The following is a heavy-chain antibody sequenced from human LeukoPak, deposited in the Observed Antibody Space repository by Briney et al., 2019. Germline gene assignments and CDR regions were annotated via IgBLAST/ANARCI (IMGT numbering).Heavy chain of an antibody. V-gene: IGHV3-23*01. Sequence: GGSLRLSCAASGFTFSNAWMNWVRQAPGKGLEWVSAISGSGGSTYYADSVKGRFTISRDNSKNTLYLQMNSLRAEDTAVYYCAKDREKMATISYFDYWGQGTLVTVSS. J-gene: IGHJ4*02. D-gene: IGHD5-24*01. CDR3: AKDREKMATISYFDY. CDR2: ISGSGGST. CDR1: GFTFSNAW.